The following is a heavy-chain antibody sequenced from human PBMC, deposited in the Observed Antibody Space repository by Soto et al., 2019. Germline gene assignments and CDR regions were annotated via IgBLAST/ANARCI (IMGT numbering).Heavy chain of an antibody. Sequence: PGGSLRLSCAASGFTFISYGMHWGRQAPGKGLEWVAVISYDGSNKYYADSVKGRFTISRDNSKNTLYLQMNSLRAEDTAVYYCAKWDEYSSSSFDYWGQGTLVTVSS. CDR1: GFTFISYG. V-gene: IGHV3-30*18. J-gene: IGHJ4*02. CDR2: ISYDGSNK. CDR3: AKWDEYSSSSFDY. D-gene: IGHD6-6*01.